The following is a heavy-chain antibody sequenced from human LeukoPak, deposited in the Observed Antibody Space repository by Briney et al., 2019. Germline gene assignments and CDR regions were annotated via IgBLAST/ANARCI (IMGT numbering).Heavy chain of an antibody. V-gene: IGHV1-69*04. CDR1: GGTFSSYA. CDR2: IIPILGIA. D-gene: IGHD1-26*01. Sequence: SVKVSCKASGGTFSSYAISWVRQAPGQGLEWMGRIIPILGIANYAQKFQGRVTMTRNTSISTAYMELSSLRSEDTAVYYCARVQYTGSYSDAFDIWGQGTMVTVSS. CDR3: ARVQYTGSYSDAFDI. J-gene: IGHJ3*02.